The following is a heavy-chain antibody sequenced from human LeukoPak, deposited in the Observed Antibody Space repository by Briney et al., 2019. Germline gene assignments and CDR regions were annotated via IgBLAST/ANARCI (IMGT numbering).Heavy chain of an antibody. V-gene: IGHV1-18*01. J-gene: IGHJ5*02. Sequence: ASVKVSCKASGYTFTSYGISWVRQAPGQGLEWMGWISAYNGNTNYAQKLQGRVTMTTDTSTSTAYMELRSLRSDDTAVYYCARVPPICSGGSCYAWFDPWGQGTLVTVSS. D-gene: IGHD2-15*01. CDR3: ARVPPICSGGSCYAWFDP. CDR1: GYTFTSYG. CDR2: ISAYNGNT.